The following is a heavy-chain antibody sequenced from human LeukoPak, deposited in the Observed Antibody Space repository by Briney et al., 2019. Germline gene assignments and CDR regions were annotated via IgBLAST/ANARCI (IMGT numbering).Heavy chain of an antibody. D-gene: IGHD5-24*01. CDR3: ARPDGYIFY. J-gene: IGHJ4*02. CDR1: GFSFTSNW. CDR2: IYPADSDT. Sequence: GESLKISCKGSGFSFTSNWIGWVRQMPWKGLEWMGIIYPADSDTKYSPSFQGQVTISADKSINTAYLQWSSLKASDTAMYYCARPDGYIFYWGQGTLVTVSS. V-gene: IGHV5-51*01.